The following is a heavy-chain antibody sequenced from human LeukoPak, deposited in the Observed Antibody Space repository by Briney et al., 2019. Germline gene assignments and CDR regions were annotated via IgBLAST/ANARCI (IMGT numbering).Heavy chain of an antibody. J-gene: IGHJ4*02. Sequence: SVKVSCKASGGTFSSYAISWVRQAPGQGLEWMGGIIPIFGTANYAQKFQGGVTITADESTSTAYMELSSLRSEDTAVYYCARMYCSSTSCSRSRVVPPYFDYWGQGTLVTVSS. CDR3: ARMYCSSTSCSRSRVVPPYFDY. D-gene: IGHD2-2*01. CDR1: GGTFSSYA. V-gene: IGHV1-69*13. CDR2: IIPIFGTA.